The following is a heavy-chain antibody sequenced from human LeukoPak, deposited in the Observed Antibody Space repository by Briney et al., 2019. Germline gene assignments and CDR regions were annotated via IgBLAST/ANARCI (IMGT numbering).Heavy chain of an antibody. CDR3: ARATNVAFFYYYGMDV. CDR2: IYDSGIT. CDR1: GASIKTYY. Sequence: SETLSLTCTVSGASIKTYYWSWIRQPPGKGLEWIGWIYDSGITTYNPSLESRVTISIDTSKNQFSLKLSSVTAADTAMYYCARATNVAFFYYYGMDVWGQGTTVTVSS. D-gene: IGHD2-2*01. V-gene: IGHV4-59*01. J-gene: IGHJ6*02.